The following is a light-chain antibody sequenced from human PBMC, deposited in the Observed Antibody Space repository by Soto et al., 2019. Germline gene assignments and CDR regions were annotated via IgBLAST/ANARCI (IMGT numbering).Light chain of an antibody. CDR3: QQRYLNRA. CDR2: DAS. V-gene: IGKV1-33*01. Sequence: DIQMTQSPSSLSASVGDRVTITCQASQDISNYLNWYQQKPGKAPKLLIYDASNLETGVPSRFSGSGSGTDFTLTISSLQPEDFATYHCQQRYLNRAFGQGTKVDIK. CDR1: QDISNY. J-gene: IGKJ1*01.